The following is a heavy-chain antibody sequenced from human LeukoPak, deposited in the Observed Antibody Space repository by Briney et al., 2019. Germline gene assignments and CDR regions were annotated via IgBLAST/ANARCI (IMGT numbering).Heavy chain of an antibody. CDR2: IKQDGVDK. CDR3: VRDLDF. V-gene: IGHV3-7*03. Sequence: GGSLRLSCAASGFRFSTYWMSWVRQAPGKGLEWVANIKQDGVDKYYMDSVKGRFTISRDNAKNSLYLQMNSLRAEDTAVYYCVRDLDFWGQGTLVTVSS. J-gene: IGHJ4*02. CDR1: GFRFSTYW.